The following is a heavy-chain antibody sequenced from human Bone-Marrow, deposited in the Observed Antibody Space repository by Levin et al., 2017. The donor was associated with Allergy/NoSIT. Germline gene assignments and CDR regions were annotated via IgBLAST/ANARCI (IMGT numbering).Heavy chain of an antibody. Sequence: GGSLRLSCAGSGFIFRKYSMNWVRQSPGKGLEWLSVISSDSNYVAESESVKGRFTISRDDANSSLFLQMNSLRADDTGVYYCARGRLTGDDKKFRHWGQGARVTVSS. CDR3: ARGRLTGDDKKFRH. J-gene: IGHJ4*02. CDR2: ISSDSNYV. V-gene: IGHV3-21*01. CDR1: GFIFRKYS. D-gene: IGHD3-9*01.